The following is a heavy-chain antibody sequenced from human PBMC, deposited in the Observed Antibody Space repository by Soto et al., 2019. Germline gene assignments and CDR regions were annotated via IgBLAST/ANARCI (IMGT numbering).Heavy chain of an antibody. Sequence: SETLSLTCTVSGASVNSVSYYWSWIRQPPGKGLEWIGYIYYSGTTNYNPSLKSRVTISVDTSNNQFSLKLSSVTAADTAVHYCARDLVEDSSSLFGGSYYYGMDVWGQGTTVTVS. D-gene: IGHD6-6*01. CDR1: GASVNSVSYY. J-gene: IGHJ6*02. CDR2: IYYSGTT. V-gene: IGHV4-61*01. CDR3: ARDLVEDSSSLFGGSYYYGMDV.